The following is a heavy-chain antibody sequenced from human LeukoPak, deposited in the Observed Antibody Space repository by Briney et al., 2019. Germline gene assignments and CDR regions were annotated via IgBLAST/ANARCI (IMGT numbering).Heavy chain of an antibody. CDR3: VRTPPNWGFDY. Sequence: GASVKVSCKASGYTFTSHDINWVRQATGQGLEWMGWMSPNSGDIGYAQKFQGRVPMTSDSSISTAYMELSSLRSEDTAIYYCVRTPPNWGFDYWGQGTLVTVSS. V-gene: IGHV1-8*01. CDR2: MSPNSGDI. J-gene: IGHJ4*02. CDR1: GYTFTSHD. D-gene: IGHD7-27*01.